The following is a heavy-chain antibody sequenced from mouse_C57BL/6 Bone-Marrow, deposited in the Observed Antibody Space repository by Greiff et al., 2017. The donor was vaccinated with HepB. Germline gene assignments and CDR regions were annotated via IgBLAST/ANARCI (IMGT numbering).Heavy chain of an antibody. CDR1: GYTFTDYN. D-gene: IGHD1-1*01. CDR2: INPNNGGT. J-gene: IGHJ1*03. V-gene: IGHV1-22*01. CDR3: ARSPPLYGSSPYWYFDV. Sequence: EVQLQQSGPELVKPGASVKMSCKASGYTFTDYNMHWVKQSHGKSLEWIGYINPNNGGTRYNQKFKGKATLTVNKSSSTAYMELRSLTSEDSAVYYCARSPPLYGSSPYWYFDVWGTGTTVTVSS.